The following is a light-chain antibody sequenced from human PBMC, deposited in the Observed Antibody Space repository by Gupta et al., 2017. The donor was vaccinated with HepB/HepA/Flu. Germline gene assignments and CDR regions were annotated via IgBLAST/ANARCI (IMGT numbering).Light chain of an antibody. CDR3: QQYNSNTWT. J-gene: IGKJ1*01. CDR1: QSITSW. CDR2: KAS. Sequence: DLQMTQSPSTLSASVGDRVTITCRASQSITSWLAWYQQKPGKAPKLLIYKASSLESGVPSRFSGSESGTEFTLTISSLQPDDFATYYCQQYNSNTWTFGQGTKVEIK. V-gene: IGKV1-5*03.